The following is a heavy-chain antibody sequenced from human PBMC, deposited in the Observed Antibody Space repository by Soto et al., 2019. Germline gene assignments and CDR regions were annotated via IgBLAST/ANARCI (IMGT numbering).Heavy chain of an antibody. CDR3: ARGRYGDY. J-gene: IGHJ4*02. Sequence: QVHLVQSGAEVKKPGASVKVSCKGSGYDFTTYGITWVRQAPGQGLEGMAWISAHNGNTDYAQKLQGRVTVTRDTAKRTAYMELWSVRSDDTAVYYCARGRYGDYWGQGALVTVSS. D-gene: IGHD1-1*01. CDR1: GYDFTTYG. CDR2: ISAHNGNT. V-gene: IGHV1-18*01.